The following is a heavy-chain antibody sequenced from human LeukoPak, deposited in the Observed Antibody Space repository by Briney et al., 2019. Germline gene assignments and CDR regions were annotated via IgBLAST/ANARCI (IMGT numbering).Heavy chain of an antibody. Sequence: GGSLRLSCATSGFTFRSYAMNWIRQARGKGLEWVSHISHDSGEKDCADSVKGRFTISRDNGKNSVFLQMNSLRVEDTAVYFCARGSGSSAGPGGYWGQGILVTVSS. CDR1: GFTFRSYA. V-gene: IGHV3-48*01. D-gene: IGHD6-6*01. CDR3: ARGSGSSAGPGGY. J-gene: IGHJ4*02. CDR2: ISHDSGEK.